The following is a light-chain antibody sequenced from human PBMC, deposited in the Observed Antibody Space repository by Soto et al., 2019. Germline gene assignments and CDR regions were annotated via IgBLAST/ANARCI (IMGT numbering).Light chain of an antibody. CDR3: QPSYSTPYT. CDR2: GAS. CDR1: QSVSGY. Sequence: DIQMTQSPSSLSASVRDRVTITCRASQSVSGYLNWYQQKPGKAPKLLIYGASSLQSGVPSRFSGSGSGTDFTLTISSLQHEDCATYYCQPSYSTPYTFGQGTKLEIK. V-gene: IGKV1-39*01. J-gene: IGKJ2*01.